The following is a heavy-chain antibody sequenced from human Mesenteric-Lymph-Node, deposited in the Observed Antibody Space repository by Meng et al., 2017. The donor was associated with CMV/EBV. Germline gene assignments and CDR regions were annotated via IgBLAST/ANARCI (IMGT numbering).Heavy chain of an antibody. CDR1: GGSFSGYY. Sequence: QVQLQQWCAGLLKPSETLSPTCAVYGGSFSGYYWSWIRQPPGKGLEWIGEINHSGSTNYNPSLKSRVTISVDTSKNQFSLKLSSVTAADTAVYYCARHQRWLKSEGGFNYWGQGTLVTVSS. V-gene: IGHV4-34*01. CDR3: ARHQRWLKSEGGFNY. J-gene: IGHJ4*02. CDR2: INHSGST. D-gene: IGHD4-23*01.